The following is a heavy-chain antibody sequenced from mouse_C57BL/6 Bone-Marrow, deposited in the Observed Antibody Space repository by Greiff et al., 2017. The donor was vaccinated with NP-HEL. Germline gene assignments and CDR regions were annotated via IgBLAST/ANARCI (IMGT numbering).Heavy chain of an antibody. Sequence: VQLQQSGAELVRPGASVKLSCTASGFNIKDDYMHWVKQRPEQGLEWIGWIDPENGDTEYASKFQGKATITADTSSNTAYLQLSSLTSEDTAVCCCTKTADHYCGSGYGYAYGGRGTLVTVSA. CDR2: IDPENGDT. CDR1: GFNIKDDY. V-gene: IGHV14-4*01. D-gene: IGHD1-1*01. CDR3: TKTADHYCGSGYGYAY. J-gene: IGHJ3*01.